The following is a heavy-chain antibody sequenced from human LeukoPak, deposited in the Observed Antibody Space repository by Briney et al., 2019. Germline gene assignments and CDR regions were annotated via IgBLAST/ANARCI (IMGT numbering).Heavy chain of an antibody. D-gene: IGHD3-10*01. CDR3: ARDRLWFGEYTLDAFDI. V-gene: IGHV3-23*01. Sequence: PGGSLRLSCVASGFTLRSYVMNWVRRTPGKGLEWVSSISGSGDSTFYADSVKGRFSISRDNSKNTLYLQMNSLRAEDTAVYYCARDRLWFGEYTLDAFDIWGQGTMVTVSS. J-gene: IGHJ3*02. CDR1: GFTLRSYV. CDR2: ISGSGDST.